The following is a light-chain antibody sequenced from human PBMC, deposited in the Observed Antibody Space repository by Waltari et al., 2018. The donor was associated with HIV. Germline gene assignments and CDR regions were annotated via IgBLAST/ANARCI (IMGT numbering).Light chain of an antibody. Sequence: SYELNQLPSVSVSPGQPASITCSGAKLGDKYACWYQQKPGQSPVLVIYQDSKRPSGIPERFSGSNSGNTATLTISGTQAMDEADYYCQAWDSSTGVFGGGTKLTVL. CDR1: KLGDKY. CDR2: QDS. V-gene: IGLV3-1*01. CDR3: QAWDSSTGV. J-gene: IGLJ2*01.